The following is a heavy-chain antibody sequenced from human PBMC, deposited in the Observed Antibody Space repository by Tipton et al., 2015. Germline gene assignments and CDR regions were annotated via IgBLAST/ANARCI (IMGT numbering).Heavy chain of an antibody. CDR1: GFTFDDYA. V-gene: IGHV3-9*01. J-gene: IGHJ6*02. CDR2: ISWNSGSI. CDR3: ARYGSGSEYYYYYYGMDV. Sequence: SLRLSCAASGFTFDDYAMHWVRQAPGKGLEWVSGISWNSGSIGYADSVKGRFTISRDNAKNSLYLQMNSLRDEDTAVYYCARYGSGSEYYYYYYGMDVWGQGTTVTVSS. D-gene: IGHD3-10*01.